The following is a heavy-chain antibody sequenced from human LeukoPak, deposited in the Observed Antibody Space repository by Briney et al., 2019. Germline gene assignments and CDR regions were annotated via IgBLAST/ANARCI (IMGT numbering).Heavy chain of an antibody. V-gene: IGHV4-61*02. D-gene: IGHD6-6*01. J-gene: IGHJ5*02. CDR2: IYTSGST. Sequence: PSQTLSLTCTVSGGSISSGSYYWSWIRQPPGKGLEWIGRIYTSGSTNYNPSLKSRVTISVDTSKNQFSLKLSSVTAADTAVYYCARGPYNHYSSSSWGGFDPWGQGTLVTVSS. CDR1: GGSISSGSYY. CDR3: ARGPYNHYSSSSWGGFDP.